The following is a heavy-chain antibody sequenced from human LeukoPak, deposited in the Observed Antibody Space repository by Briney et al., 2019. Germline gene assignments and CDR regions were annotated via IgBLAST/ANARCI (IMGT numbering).Heavy chain of an antibody. CDR1: GFTFSSYA. D-gene: IGHD3-22*01. V-gene: IGHV3-23*01. J-gene: IGHJ4*02. CDR2: ISGSGGST. CDR3: AKDIRMVPYYDSSGYYDY. Sequence: GGSRRLSCAASGFTFSSYAMSWVRQAPGKGLEWVSGISGSGGSTYYADSVKGRFTISRDNSKNTLYLQMNSLRAEDTAVYYCAKDIRMVPYYDSSGYYDYWGQGTLVTVSS.